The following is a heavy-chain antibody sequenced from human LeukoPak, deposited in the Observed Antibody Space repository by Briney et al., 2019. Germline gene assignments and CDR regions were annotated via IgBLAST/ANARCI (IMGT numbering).Heavy chain of an antibody. J-gene: IGHJ4*02. CDR3: AKERYYYGSGSYSYYFDY. Sequence: GGSLRLSCAASGFTFSSYAMSWVRQAPGKGLEWVSAISGSGGSTYYADSVKGRFTISRDNSKNTLYLQMNSLRAEDTAVYYCAKERYYYGSGSYSYYFDYWGQGTLVTVSS. D-gene: IGHD3-10*01. CDR1: GFTFSSYA. V-gene: IGHV3-23*01. CDR2: ISGSGGST.